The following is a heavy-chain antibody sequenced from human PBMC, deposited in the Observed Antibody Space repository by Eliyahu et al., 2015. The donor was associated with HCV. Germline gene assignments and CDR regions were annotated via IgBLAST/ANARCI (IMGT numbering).Heavy chain of an antibody. D-gene: IGHD1-14*01. J-gene: IGHJ4*02. Sequence: QLQLQESGPGLVKPSETLSLTCTVSGGSISSSSYYWGWIRQPPGKGLEWIGSIYYSGGASYNPSLKSRVTISVDTSKNQFSLKLSSVTAADTAVYYCARSSIYTTFDYWGQGTLVTVSS. CDR2: IYYSGGA. CDR3: ARSSIYTTFDY. V-gene: IGHV4-39*07. CDR1: GGSISSSSYY.